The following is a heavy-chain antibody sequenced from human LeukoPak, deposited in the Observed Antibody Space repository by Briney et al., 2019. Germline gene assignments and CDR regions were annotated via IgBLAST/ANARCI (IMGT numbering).Heavy chain of an antibody. Sequence: SQTLSLTCAISGDSVSSSSAAWNWIRQSPSRGLEWLGRTYYRSKWYNDYAVSVKSRITINPDTSKNQFSLQLNSVTPEDTAVYYCARGAGPKQQLTAYYFDYWGQGTLVTVSS. CDR2: TYYRSKWYN. J-gene: IGHJ4*02. V-gene: IGHV6-1*01. CDR3: ARGAGPKQQLTAYYFDY. CDR1: GDSVSSSSAA. D-gene: IGHD6-13*01.